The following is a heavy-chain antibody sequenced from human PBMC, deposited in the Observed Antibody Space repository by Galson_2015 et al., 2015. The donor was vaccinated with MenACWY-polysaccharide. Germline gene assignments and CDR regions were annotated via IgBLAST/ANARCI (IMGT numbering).Heavy chain of an antibody. Sequence: SVKVSCKASGYTFTSYDINWVRQATGQGLEWMGWMNPNSGNTGYAQKFQGRVTMTRNTSISTAYMELSSLRSEDTAVYYCARDIEIFSDYGGNSYYYGMDVWGQGTTVTVSS. J-gene: IGHJ6*02. CDR1: GYTFTSYD. D-gene: IGHD4-23*01. CDR2: MNPNSGNT. V-gene: IGHV1-8*01. CDR3: ARDIEIFSDYGGNSYYYGMDV.